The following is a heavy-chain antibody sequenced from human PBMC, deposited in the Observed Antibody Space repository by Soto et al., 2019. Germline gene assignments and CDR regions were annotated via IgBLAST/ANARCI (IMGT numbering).Heavy chain of an antibody. Sequence: QLQLQESGPGLVKPSETLSLTCTVSGGSISSSSYYWGWIRQPPGKGLEWIGSIYYSGSTYYNPSLKSRLTISVDTSKNQFSLKLSSVTAADTAVYYCARVHTSSGWYDTNDAFDIWGQGTMVTVSS. V-gene: IGHV4-39*01. D-gene: IGHD6-19*01. CDR2: IYYSGST. J-gene: IGHJ3*02. CDR3: ARVHTSSGWYDTNDAFDI. CDR1: GGSISSSSYY.